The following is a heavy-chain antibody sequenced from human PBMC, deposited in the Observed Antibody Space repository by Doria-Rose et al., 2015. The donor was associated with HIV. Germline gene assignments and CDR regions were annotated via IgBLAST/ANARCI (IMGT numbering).Heavy chain of an antibody. V-gene: IGHV2-26*01. D-gene: IGHD6-13*01. J-gene: IGHJ4*02. Sequence: SGPVLVKPTETLTLTCTVSGVSLSSPGMGVSWIRQPPGKALEWLANIVSDDERSYKSLLKSRLTISRGTSKSQVVLTMTDMDPVDTATYYCARIKSSRWYHKYYFDFWGQGTLVIASA. CDR2: IVSDDER. CDR1: GVSLSSPGMG. CDR3: ARIKSSRWYHKYYFDF.